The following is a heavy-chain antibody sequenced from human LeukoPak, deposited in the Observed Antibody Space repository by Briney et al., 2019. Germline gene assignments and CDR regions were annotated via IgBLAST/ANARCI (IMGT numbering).Heavy chain of an antibody. D-gene: IGHD4-17*01. J-gene: IGHJ4*02. V-gene: IGHV4-39*07. CDR2: IYYSGST. CDR1: GGSISSYY. Sequence: PSETLSLTCTVSGGSISSYYWGWIRQPPGKGLEWIGSIYYSGSTYYNPSLKSRVTISVDTSKNQFSLKLSSVTAADTAVYYCARVGYGDYVLDYWGQGTLVTVSS. CDR3: ARVGYGDYVLDY.